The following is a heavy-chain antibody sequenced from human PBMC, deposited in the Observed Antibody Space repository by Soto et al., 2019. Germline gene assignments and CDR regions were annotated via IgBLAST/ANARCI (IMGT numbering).Heavy chain of an antibody. V-gene: IGHV1-2*04. CDR1: GYTFTGYY. Sequence: ASVKVSCKASGYTFTGYYIHWVRQAPGQGLEWMGWINPNSGGTKFAQNFQGWVTMTRDTSISTAYMELRRLRSDDTAVYYCARDLIVVVPAALHYGMDVWGQGTTVTVSS. CDR2: INPNSGGT. CDR3: ARDLIVVVPAALHYGMDV. J-gene: IGHJ6*02. D-gene: IGHD2-2*01.